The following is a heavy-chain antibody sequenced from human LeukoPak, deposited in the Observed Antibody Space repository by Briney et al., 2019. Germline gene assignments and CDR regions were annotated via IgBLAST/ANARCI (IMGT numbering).Heavy chain of an antibody. V-gene: IGHV1-2*06. CDR3: ARENRYYYDSSGYYPLDY. J-gene: IGHJ4*02. D-gene: IGHD3-22*01. Sequence: ASVKVSCKASGYTFTGYYIHWVRQAPGQGLEWMGRINPNNGGTNYAQKFQGRVTMTRDTSTSTVYMELSSLRSEDTAVYYCARENRYYYDSSGYYPLDYWGQGTLVTVSS. CDR1: GYTFTGYY. CDR2: INPNNGGT.